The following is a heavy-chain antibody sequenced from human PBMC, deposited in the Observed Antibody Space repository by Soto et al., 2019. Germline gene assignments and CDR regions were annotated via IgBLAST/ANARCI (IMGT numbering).Heavy chain of an antibody. D-gene: IGHD2-15*01. CDR3: ASVYCSGGSCRGNWFDP. V-gene: IGHV1-18*01. J-gene: IGHJ5*02. CDR1: GYTFISYG. CDR2: ISAYNGNT. Sequence: ASVKVSCKASGYTFISYGISWVRQAPGQGLEWMGWISAYNGNTNYAQKLQGRVTMTTDTSTSTAYMELRSLRSDDTAVYYCASVYCSGGSCRGNWFDPWGQGTLVTVSS.